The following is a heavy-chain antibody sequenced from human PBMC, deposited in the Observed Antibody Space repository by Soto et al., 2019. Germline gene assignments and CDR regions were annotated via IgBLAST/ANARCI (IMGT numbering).Heavy chain of an antibody. D-gene: IGHD6-6*01. CDR3: ARAPQLVDYFDY. CDR2: IYYSGST. Sequence: SETLSLTCTVSGGPISSGDYYWSWIRQHPGKGLEWIGYIYYSGSTYYTPSLESRVTISVDTSKNQFSLKLSSVTAADTAVYYCARAPQLVDYFDYWGQGTLVTVSS. J-gene: IGHJ4*02. V-gene: IGHV4-31*03. CDR1: GGPISSGDYY.